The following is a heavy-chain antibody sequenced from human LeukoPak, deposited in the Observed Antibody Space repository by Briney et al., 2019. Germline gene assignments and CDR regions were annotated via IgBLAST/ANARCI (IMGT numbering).Heavy chain of an antibody. V-gene: IGHV4-39*07. Sequence: SETLSLTCTVSGGSISSSSYYWSWIRQPPGKGLEWIGEINHSGSTNYNPSLKSRVTISVDTSKNQFSLKLSSVTAADTAVYYCARRAPRVSRGGAFDIWGQGTMVTVSS. J-gene: IGHJ3*02. D-gene: IGHD3-10*01. CDR2: INHSGST. CDR1: GGSISSSSYY. CDR3: ARRAPRVSRGGAFDI.